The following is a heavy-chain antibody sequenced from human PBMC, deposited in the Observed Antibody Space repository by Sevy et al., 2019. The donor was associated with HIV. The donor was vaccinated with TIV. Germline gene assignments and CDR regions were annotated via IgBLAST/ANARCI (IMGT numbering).Heavy chain of an antibody. Sequence: SQTLSLTCAISGDSVSSNSAASNCIRQSPSRCLEWLGRTYYRSKWYNDYAVSVKSRITINPDTSKNQISLQLNSVTPEDTAVYYCARDDGGYSSSLPFDPWGQGTLVTVSS. V-gene: IGHV6-1*01. CDR2: TYYRSKWYN. J-gene: IGHJ5*02. CDR1: GDSVSSNSAA. CDR3: ARDDGGYSSSLPFDP. D-gene: IGHD6-13*01.